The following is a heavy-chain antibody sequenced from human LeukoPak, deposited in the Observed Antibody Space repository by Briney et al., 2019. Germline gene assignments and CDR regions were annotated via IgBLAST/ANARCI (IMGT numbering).Heavy chain of an antibody. CDR1: GFTFSSYW. Sequence: GGSLRLSCAATGFTFSSYWMNWVRQAPGKGLEWVAKIKQDGSEKYYVDSVKGRFTISRDNAKNSLYLQMNSLRAEDTAVYYCARGYYGMDVWGQGTTVTVSS. CDR2: IKQDGSEK. J-gene: IGHJ6*02. CDR3: ARGYYGMDV. V-gene: IGHV3-7*03.